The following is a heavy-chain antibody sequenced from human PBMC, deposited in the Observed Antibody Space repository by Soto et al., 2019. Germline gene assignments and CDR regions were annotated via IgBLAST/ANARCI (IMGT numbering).Heavy chain of an antibody. CDR1: GYTFTNYC. D-gene: IGHD3-10*01. V-gene: IGHV1-18*01. CDR2: ISAYNGNT. CDR3: ARGVGSVSYYNQYNWFDP. J-gene: IGHJ5*02. Sequence: ASVKVSCKASGYTFTNYCISWVRHAPGQGLEWMGWISAYNGNTKYAQKLQGRVTMTTDTSTSTAYMELRSLRSDDTAVYYCARGVGSVSYYNQYNWFDPWGQGTLVTVSS.